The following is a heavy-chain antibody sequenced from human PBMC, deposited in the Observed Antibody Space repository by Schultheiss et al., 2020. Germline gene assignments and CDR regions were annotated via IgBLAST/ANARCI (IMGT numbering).Heavy chain of an antibody. J-gene: IGHJ5*02. CDR2: INPDSGGT. V-gene: IGHV1-2*02. CDR3: ARSEDGVCWFDP. D-gene: IGHD2-8*01. CDR1: GYTFISYG. Sequence: ASVKVSCKASGYTFISYGFSWVRQAPGQGLGQGLEWRGWINPDSGGTNYAQKFQGRVTMTRDTSISTAYMELSRLRSDDTAVYYCARSEDGVCWFDPWGQGTLVTVSS.